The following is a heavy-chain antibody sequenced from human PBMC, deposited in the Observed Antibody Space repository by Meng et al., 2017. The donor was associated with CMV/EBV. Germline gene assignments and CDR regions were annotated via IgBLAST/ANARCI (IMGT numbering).Heavy chain of an antibody. D-gene: IGHD3-10*01. Sequence: GESLKISCTASGFTFGDYAMSWVRQAPGKGLEWVGIIRSKAYGGTTEYAASVKGRFTISRDDSKSIAYLQMNSLKTEDTAVYYCTRGGGHYGMDVWGQGTTVTVSS. V-gene: IGHV3-49*04. CDR2: IRSKAYGGTT. CDR3: TRGGGHYGMDV. J-gene: IGHJ6*02. CDR1: GFTFGDYA.